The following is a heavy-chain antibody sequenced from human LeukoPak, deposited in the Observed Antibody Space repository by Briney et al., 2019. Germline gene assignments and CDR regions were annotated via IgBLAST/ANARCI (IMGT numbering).Heavy chain of an antibody. J-gene: IGHJ4*02. CDR3: ARQPAHSDIVVVPAALDY. V-gene: IGHV4-4*07. CDR2: ISSSGST. Sequence: SETLSLTCTVSGGSISSYYWSWIRQPAGKGLEWIGRISSSGSTNYNPSLKSRVTISVDTSKNQFSLKLSSVTAADTAVYYCARQPAHSDIVVVPAALDYWGQGTLVTVSS. CDR1: GGSISSYY. D-gene: IGHD2-2*01.